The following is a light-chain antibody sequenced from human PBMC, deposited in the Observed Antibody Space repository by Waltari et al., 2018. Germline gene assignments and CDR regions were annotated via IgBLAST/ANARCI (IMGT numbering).Light chain of an antibody. CDR3: QAWDISTPNYV. J-gene: IGLJ1*01. CDR1: KLGNKN. V-gene: IGLV3-1*01. Sequence: SYALTQPPSVAVSPGQTASIPCSGAKLGNKNACWYQQKPGQAPVLVIRQDGKRPSGIPEGFAGSDSGNTATLTIGGTQAMDEADYYGQAWDISTPNYVFGTGTKVTV. CDR2: QDG.